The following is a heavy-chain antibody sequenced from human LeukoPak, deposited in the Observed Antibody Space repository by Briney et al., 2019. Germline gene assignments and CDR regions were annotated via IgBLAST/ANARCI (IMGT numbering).Heavy chain of an antibody. D-gene: IGHD2/OR15-2a*01. J-gene: IGHJ6*03. V-gene: IGHV3-66*01. Sequence: GGSLRLSCAASEFSVGSNYMTWVRQAPGKGLEWVSLIYSGGSTYYADSVKGRFTISRDNSKNTLYLQMNSLRAEDTAVYYCGRSRRINASLYYYMDVWGKGTTVTVSS. CDR1: EFSVGSNY. CDR3: GRSRRINASLYYYMDV. CDR2: IYSGGST.